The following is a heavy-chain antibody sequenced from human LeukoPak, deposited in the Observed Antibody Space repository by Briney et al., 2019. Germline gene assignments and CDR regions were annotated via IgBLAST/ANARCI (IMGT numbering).Heavy chain of an antibody. CDR2: ISGSGEST. CDR3: AKDVWGPTAMKNNWFDP. J-gene: IGHJ5*02. V-gene: IGHV3-23*01. D-gene: IGHD3-16*01. Sequence: PGGSLRLSCAASGFTFSSYSMNWVRQAPGKGLEWVSMISGSGESTTYAGSVKGRFTVSRDNSQNMLYLQMDSLRGDDTALYYCAKDVWGPTAMKNNWFDPWGQGTLVTVS. CDR1: GFTFSSYS.